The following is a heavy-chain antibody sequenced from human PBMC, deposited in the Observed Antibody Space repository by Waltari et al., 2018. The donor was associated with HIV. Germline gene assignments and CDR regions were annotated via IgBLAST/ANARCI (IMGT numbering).Heavy chain of an antibody. CDR3: AKPMVPTIYGSGKQGFDY. D-gene: IGHD3-10*01. V-gene: IGHV3-23*01. CDR1: GFTFSSYA. Sequence: EVQLLESGGGLVQPGGSLRLSCAASGFTFSSYAMSWVPQAPGKGLEWVSAISGSGGSTYYADSGKGRFTISRDNSKNTLYLQMNSLRAEDTAVYYCAKPMVPTIYGSGKQGFDYWGQGTLVTVSS. CDR2: ISGSGGST. J-gene: IGHJ4*02.